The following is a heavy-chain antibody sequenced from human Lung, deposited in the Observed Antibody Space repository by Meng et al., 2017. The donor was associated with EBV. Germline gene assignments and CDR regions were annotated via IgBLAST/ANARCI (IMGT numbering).Heavy chain of an antibody. CDR1: GGSFSTYT. V-gene: IGHV1-18*01. D-gene: IGHD6-13*01. J-gene: IGHJ5*02. Sequence: QVQLVQSGAEVKKPGSSLKVACKTSGGSFSTYTFSWVRQAPGQGLEWMGWISAYNGNTNYAQKLQGRVTMTTDTSTSTAYMELRSLRSDDTAVYYCAASSSSWYQNWFDPWGQGTLVTVSS. CDR2: ISAYNGNT. CDR3: AASSSSWYQNWFDP.